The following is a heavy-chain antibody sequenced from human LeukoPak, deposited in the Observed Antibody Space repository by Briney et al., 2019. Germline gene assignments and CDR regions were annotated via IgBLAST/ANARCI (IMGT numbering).Heavy chain of an antibody. D-gene: IGHD3-16*01. J-gene: IGHJ4*02. CDR1: GFTSSAYG. CDR2: ISGSGGST. Sequence: PGGSLRLSCAASGFTSSAYGMHWVRQAPGKGLEWVSAISGSGGSTYYADSVKGRFTISRGNSKNTLYLQMNSLRAEDTAVYYCAKDLQGEYYFDYWGQGTLVTVSS. V-gene: IGHV3-23*01. CDR3: AKDLQGEYYFDY.